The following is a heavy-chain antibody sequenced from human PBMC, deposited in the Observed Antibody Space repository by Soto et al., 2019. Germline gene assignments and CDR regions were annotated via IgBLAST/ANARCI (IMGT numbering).Heavy chain of an antibody. V-gene: IGHV3-33*01. D-gene: IGHD6-13*01. Sequence: QVQLVESGGNMVQPGRSLRLSCAASGFTFGNNAMHWVRHAAGKGLEWVAQIWFDGNNKYYTDSVKSRFTISRDNLKNTVYLQMDSLRADDTAVYYCARDGQQLAPYAMDVWGQGTTVIVSS. J-gene: IGHJ6*02. CDR3: ARDGQQLAPYAMDV. CDR1: GFTFGNNA. CDR2: IWFDGNNK.